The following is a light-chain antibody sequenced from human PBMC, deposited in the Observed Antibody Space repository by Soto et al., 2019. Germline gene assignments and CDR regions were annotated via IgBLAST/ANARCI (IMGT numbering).Light chain of an antibody. CDR2: QDS. CDR3: QAWDSSTAEV. J-gene: IGLJ2*01. V-gene: IGLV3-1*01. Sequence: SYELTQPPSVSVSPGQTASITCSGDKLGDKYACWYQQKPGQSPVLVIYQDSKRPSGIPERFSGSNSGNTATLTISGTQAMNEADYYCQAWDSSTAEVLGGGTKLTVL. CDR1: KLGDKY.